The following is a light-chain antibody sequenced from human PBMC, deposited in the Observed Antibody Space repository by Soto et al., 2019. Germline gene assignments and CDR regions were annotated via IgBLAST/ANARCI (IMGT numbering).Light chain of an antibody. V-gene: IGLV2-14*01. CDR1: SSDVGGYNY. CDR2: DVS. Sequence: QSALTQPASVSGSPGQSITISCTGTSSDVGGYNYVSRYQQHPGKAPKLMIYDVSNRPSGVSNRFSGSKSGNTASLTISGLQAEDEADYYCSSYTSCSTRVFGGGTKLTVL. CDR3: SSYTSCSTRV. J-gene: IGLJ2*01.